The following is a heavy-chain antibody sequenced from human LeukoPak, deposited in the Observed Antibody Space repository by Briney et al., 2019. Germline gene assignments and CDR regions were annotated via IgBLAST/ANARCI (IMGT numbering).Heavy chain of an antibody. Sequence: GGSLRLSCAVSGLSFSNYWMHWVRQAPGKGLVWVARTNLHGTTVDYADSVKGRFTISRDNAKNTLFLQMNSLRAEDTALYYCYCSGIFEIAYYWGQGTLVTVSS. V-gene: IGHV3-74*01. CDR2: TNLHGTTV. CDR3: YCSGIFEIAYY. CDR1: GLSFSNYW. J-gene: IGHJ4*02. D-gene: IGHD2-15*01.